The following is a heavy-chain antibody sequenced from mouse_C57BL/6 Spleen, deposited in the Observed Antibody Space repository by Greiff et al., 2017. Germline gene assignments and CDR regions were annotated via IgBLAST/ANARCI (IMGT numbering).Heavy chain of an antibody. CDR1: GYAFTNYL. Sequence: QVQLQQSGAELVRPGTSVKVSCKASGYAFTNYLIEWVKQRPGQGLEWIGVINPGSGGTNYNEKFKGKATLTADKSSSTAYMQLSSLTSEDSAVYFCAREGVYYGNYGGDYWGQGTTLTVSS. J-gene: IGHJ2*01. CDR2: INPGSGGT. CDR3: AREGVYYGNYGGDY. D-gene: IGHD2-1*01. V-gene: IGHV1-54*01.